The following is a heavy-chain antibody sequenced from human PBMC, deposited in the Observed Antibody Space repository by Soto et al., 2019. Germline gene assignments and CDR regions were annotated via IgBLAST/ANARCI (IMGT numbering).Heavy chain of an antibody. CDR2: ISYDGSNK. J-gene: IGHJ3*02. V-gene: IGHV3-30*18. D-gene: IGHD5-12*01. Sequence: QVQLVESGGGVVQPGRSLRLSCAASGFTFSSYGMHWVRQAPGKGLVWVAVISYDGSNKYYAVSVKGRLTISRDNSKMPLYLQRSSLRGEYTAVYYCAKDDGSGCDWLRDGDASYIWGQGTMVTVSS. CDR3: AKDDGSGCDWLRDGDASYI. CDR1: GFTFSSYG.